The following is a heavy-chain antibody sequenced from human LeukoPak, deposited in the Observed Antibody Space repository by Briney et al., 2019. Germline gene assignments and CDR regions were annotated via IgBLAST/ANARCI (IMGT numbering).Heavy chain of an antibody. J-gene: IGHJ3*02. CDR2: ISSSSSYI. CDR3: ARRYCLGGSCYEGAFDI. Sequence: GGSLRLSCAASGFTFSSYSMNWVRQAPGKGLEWVSSISSSSSYIYYADSVKGRFTISRDNAKNSLYLQMNSLRAEDTAVYYCARRYCLGGSCYEGAFDIWGQGTVVTVSS. V-gene: IGHV3-21*01. D-gene: IGHD2-15*01. CDR1: GFTFSSYS.